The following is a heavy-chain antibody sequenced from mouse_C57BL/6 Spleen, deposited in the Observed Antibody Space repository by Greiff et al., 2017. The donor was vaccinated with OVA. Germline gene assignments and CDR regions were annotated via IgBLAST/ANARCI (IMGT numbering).Heavy chain of an antibody. J-gene: IGHJ4*01. Sequence: EVQLQQSGAELVRLGASVKLSCTASGFNIKDDYMHWVKQRPEQGLEWIGWIDPENGDTEYASKFQGKATITADTSSNTAYLQLSSLTSEDTAVYYCSLPRYGSSSYAMDYWGQGTSVTVSS. CDR1: GFNIKDDY. CDR2: IDPENGDT. V-gene: IGHV14-4*01. D-gene: IGHD1-1*01. CDR3: SLPRYGSSSYAMDY.